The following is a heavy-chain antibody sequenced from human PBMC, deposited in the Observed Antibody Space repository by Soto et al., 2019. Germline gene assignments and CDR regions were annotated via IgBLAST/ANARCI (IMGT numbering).Heavy chain of an antibody. CDR1: GYTFTGYY. CDR3: AREGGLGAAAYFDY. J-gene: IGHJ4*02. D-gene: IGHD2-2*01. CDR2: THPNSGGT. Sequence: ASVKVSCKASGYTFTGYYIHWLRQAPGQGLEWMGWTHPNSGGTNYAQKFQGWVTLTRDTSISTAYLEVRLTSDDSAVYFCAREGGLGAAAYFDYWGQGTQVTVSS. V-gene: IGHV1-2*04.